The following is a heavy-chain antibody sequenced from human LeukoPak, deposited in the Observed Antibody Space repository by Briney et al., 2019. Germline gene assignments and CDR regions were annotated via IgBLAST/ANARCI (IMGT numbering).Heavy chain of an antibody. Sequence: PGRSLRLSCAASGFTFDDYAMHWVRQAPGKGLEWVSGISWNSGSIGYADSVKGRFTISRDNAKNTLYLQMNSLRAEDTAVYYCARDPPAVRTNTYAWGQGTLVTVSS. D-gene: IGHD4/OR15-4a*01. V-gene: IGHV3-9*01. CDR1: GFTFDDYA. CDR2: ISWNSGSI. CDR3: ARDPPAVRTNTYA. J-gene: IGHJ5*02.